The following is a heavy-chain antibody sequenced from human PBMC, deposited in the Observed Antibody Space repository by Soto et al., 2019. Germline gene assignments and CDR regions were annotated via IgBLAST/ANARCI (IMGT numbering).Heavy chain of an antibody. CDR2: ISSYGGST. CDR3: ARDPDSSGYYYFDY. J-gene: IGHJ4*02. CDR1: GFTFSSYA. V-gene: IGHV3-64*01. D-gene: IGHD3-22*01. Sequence: LRLSCAASGFTFSSYAMHWVRQAPGKGLEYVSAISSYGGSTYYANSVKGRFTISRDNSKNTLYLQMGSLRAEDMAVYYCARDPDSSGYYYFDYWGQGTLVTVSS.